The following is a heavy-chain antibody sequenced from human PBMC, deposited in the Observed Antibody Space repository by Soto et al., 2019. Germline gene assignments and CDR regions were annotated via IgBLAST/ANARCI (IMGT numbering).Heavy chain of an antibody. Sequence: GGSLRLSCAASGFTFSNYAMDWVRQAPGEGLEWVAVIAYDGSNKYYADSVKGRFTISRDNSKNTLYLQMDSLRAEDTAVYYWVKGPNYDSSSWTENWFDPWGQGTLVTVPS. CDR3: VKGPNYDSSSWTENWFDP. V-gene: IGHV3-30-3*01. CDR2: IAYDGSNK. D-gene: IGHD6-13*01. CDR1: GFTFSNYA. J-gene: IGHJ5*02.